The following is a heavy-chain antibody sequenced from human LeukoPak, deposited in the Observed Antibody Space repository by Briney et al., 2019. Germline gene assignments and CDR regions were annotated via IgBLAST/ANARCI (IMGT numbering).Heavy chain of an antibody. V-gene: IGHV3-9*01. D-gene: IGHD4-23*01. CDR3: AKDQYGGNYDGMDV. J-gene: IGHJ6*02. CDR2: ISWNSGSI. CDR1: GFTFDDYA. Sequence: GGSLRLSCAASGFTFDDYAMHWVRQAPGNGLEWVSGISWNSGSIGYADSVKGRFTISRDNAKNSLYLQMNSLRAEDTALYYCAKDQYGGNYDGMDVWGQGTTVTVSS.